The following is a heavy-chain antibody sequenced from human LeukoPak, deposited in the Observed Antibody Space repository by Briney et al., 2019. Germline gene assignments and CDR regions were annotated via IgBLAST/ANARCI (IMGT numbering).Heavy chain of an antibody. CDR2: IIPMSGTA. Sequence: SVKVSCKASGGAFNTDAISWVRQAPGQGLEWMGRIIPMSGTANYAQKFQGRVTITTDESTSTAYMELSSLRSEDTAVYYCARVIASRGYWFDPWGQGTLVTVSS. J-gene: IGHJ5*02. CDR3: ARVIASRGYWFDP. CDR1: GGAFNTDA. D-gene: IGHD3-22*01. V-gene: IGHV1-69*05.